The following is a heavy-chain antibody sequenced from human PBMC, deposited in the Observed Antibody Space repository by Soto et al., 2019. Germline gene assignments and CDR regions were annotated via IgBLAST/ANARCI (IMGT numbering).Heavy chain of an antibody. D-gene: IGHD3-3*02. J-gene: IGHJ4*02. CDR3: ARYIRGPTVFYFYF. V-gene: IGHV3-23*01. Sequence: EVQLLESGGGLVQPGGSLRLSCAASGFTFRSYAMTWVRQAPGKGLEWVSVVTYNGDNTYYAESVKGRFTISRDNSREKGDLQMNSLKAEDTAVYYCARYIRGPTVFYFYFGGPGVLVTVS. CDR1: GFTFRSYA. CDR2: VTYNGDNT.